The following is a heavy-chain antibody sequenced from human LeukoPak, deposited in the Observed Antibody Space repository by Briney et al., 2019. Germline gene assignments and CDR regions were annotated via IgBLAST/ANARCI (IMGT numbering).Heavy chain of an antibody. CDR2: MSYDGSNK. J-gene: IGHJ6*03. D-gene: IGHD3-3*01. CDR1: GFTLRNYA. V-gene: IGHV3-30*04. Sequence: GGSLRLSCGASGFTLRNYAVHWVRQAPGKGLEWVAFMSYDGSNKYYADSVKGRFTISRDNSKNTLYLQMNSLRAEDTAVYYCAKDRDDFWSGYYQAYYYYYMDVWGKGTTVTVSS. CDR3: AKDRDDFWSGYYQAYYYYYMDV.